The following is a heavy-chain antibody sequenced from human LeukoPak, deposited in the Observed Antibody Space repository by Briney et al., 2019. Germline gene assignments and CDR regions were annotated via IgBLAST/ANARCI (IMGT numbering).Heavy chain of an antibody. D-gene: IGHD2-2*01. CDR1: EITFRSYG. Sequence: GAPLRPSCAASEITFRSYGMSWVRKSPGKGLEWVSAFSGSGGRPYYADSVKGRFTISRDHSKSPLYLQMNSLRAEDTAVYYCARLFQNYCSSTSCSFDYWGQGTLVTVSS. CDR3: ARLFQNYCSSTSCSFDY. J-gene: IGHJ4*02. CDR2: FSGSGGRP. V-gene: IGHV3-23*01.